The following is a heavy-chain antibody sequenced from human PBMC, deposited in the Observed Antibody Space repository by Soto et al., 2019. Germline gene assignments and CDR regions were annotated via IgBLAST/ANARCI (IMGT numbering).Heavy chain of an antibody. CDR3: ACPPGPKGSKYYSGMEG. CDR1: SYAPTWFA. Sequence: GASVEMPLNACSYAPTWFARRSARQDPGQGLEWIGGITPIFGTANYAQKFQGRVTITADESTGTAYMELSSLRSEDTAVYYCACPPGPKGSKYYSGMEGWRQGSNVT. CDR2: ITPIFGTA. D-gene: IGHD3-10*01. J-gene: IGHJ6*01. V-gene: IGHV1-69*01.